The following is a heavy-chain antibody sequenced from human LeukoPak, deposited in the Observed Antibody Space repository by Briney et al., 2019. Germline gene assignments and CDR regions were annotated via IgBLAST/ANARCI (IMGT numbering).Heavy chain of an antibody. Sequence: QPGGSLRLSCAASGVIFSSYWMHWARQAPGKGLVWVSRINSDGSSTTYMDSVKGRFTISRDNAKNTLYLQMNSLRAEDTAVYYCARSTLMWSGDVLDVWGQGTTVTVSS. V-gene: IGHV3-74*03. CDR1: GVIFSSYW. CDR2: INSDGSST. CDR3: ARSTLMWSGDVLDV. J-gene: IGHJ6*02. D-gene: IGHD2-8*01.